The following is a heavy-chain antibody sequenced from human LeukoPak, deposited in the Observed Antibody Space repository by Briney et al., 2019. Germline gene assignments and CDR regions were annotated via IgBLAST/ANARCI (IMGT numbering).Heavy chain of an antibody. CDR2: IYYSGST. D-gene: IGHD3-10*01. V-gene: IGHV4-30-4*01. J-gene: IGHJ4*02. CDR1: GGSISSGDYY. CDR3: ASYYGSGSYPLFNY. Sequence: PSETLSLTCTVSGGSISSGDYYWSWIRQPPGKGLEWIGYIYYSGSTHYNPSLKSRITISVDTSKNQFSLKLSPVTAADTAVYYCASYYGSGSYPLFNYWGQGTLVTVSS.